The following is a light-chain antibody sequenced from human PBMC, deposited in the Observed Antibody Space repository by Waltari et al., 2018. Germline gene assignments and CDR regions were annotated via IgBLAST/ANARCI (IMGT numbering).Light chain of an antibody. CDR2: DVN. CDR1: SSDIGGYNY. J-gene: IGLJ3*02. V-gene: IGLV2-14*01. Sequence: QSALTQPASVSGSPAQSITISCTGTSSDIGGYNYVSWYQQNPGKAPKLMIYDVNKRPSGVSNLFSGSKSGNTASLTISGLQAEDEADYYCSSYASSITPNWVFGGGTKLTVL. CDR3: SSYASSITPNWV.